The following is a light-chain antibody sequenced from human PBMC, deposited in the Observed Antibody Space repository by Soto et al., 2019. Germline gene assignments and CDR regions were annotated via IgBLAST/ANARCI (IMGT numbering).Light chain of an antibody. J-gene: IGKJ4*01. CDR2: AAS. Sequence: DIRMTQSPSSLSASVGDRVTITCRASQGISNYLAWYQQKPGKVPKLLIYAASTLQSGVPSRFSGSGSGTDFTLTISSLQPEDVATYYCQKYNSAPRGVTFGGGTKVEIK. V-gene: IGKV1-27*01. CDR1: QGISNY. CDR3: QKYNSAPRGVT.